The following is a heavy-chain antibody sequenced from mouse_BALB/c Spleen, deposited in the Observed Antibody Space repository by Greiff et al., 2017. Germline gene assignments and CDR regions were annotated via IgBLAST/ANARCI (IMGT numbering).Heavy chain of an antibody. Sequence: EVKLMESGAELVRSGASVKLSCTASGFNIKDYYMHWVKQRPEQGLEWIGWIDPENGDTEYAPKFQGKATMTADTSSNTAYLQLSSLTSEDTAVYYCNAPYDYSYAMDYWGQGTSVTGSS. CDR2: IDPENGDT. CDR3: NAPYDYSYAMDY. J-gene: IGHJ4*01. V-gene: IGHV14-4*02. CDR1: GFNIKDYY. D-gene: IGHD2-4*01.